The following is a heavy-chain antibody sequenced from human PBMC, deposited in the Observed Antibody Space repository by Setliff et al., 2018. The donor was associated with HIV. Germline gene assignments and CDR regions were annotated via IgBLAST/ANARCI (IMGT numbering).Heavy chain of an antibody. D-gene: IGHD5-18*01. CDR3: ARVDTDMIVGAMDV. CDR2: INSASGGSNI. V-gene: IGHV1-2*07. Sequence: GASVKVSCKASGYTFTDNYIHWVRQAPGQGLEWMGWINSASGGSNIYYTDSVKGRFTVSRDNAKNSLFLQMNSLRAEDTAVYYCARVDTDMIVGAMDVWGQGTTVTVSS. J-gene: IGHJ6*02. CDR1: GYTFTDNY.